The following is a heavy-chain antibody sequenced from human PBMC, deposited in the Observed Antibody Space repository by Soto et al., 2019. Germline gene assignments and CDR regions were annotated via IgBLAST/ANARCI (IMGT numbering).Heavy chain of an antibody. Sequence: ASVKVSRKASGYTFTSYAMHWVRQAPGQRLEWMGWINAGNGNTKYSQKFQGRVTITRDTSASTAYMELSSLRSEDTAVYYCARGGFLLWFGELLQFPNSPLDYWGQGTLVTVSS. CDR2: INAGNGNT. V-gene: IGHV1-3*01. J-gene: IGHJ4*02. CDR1: GYTFTSYA. CDR3: ARGGFLLWFGELLQFPNSPLDY. D-gene: IGHD3-10*01.